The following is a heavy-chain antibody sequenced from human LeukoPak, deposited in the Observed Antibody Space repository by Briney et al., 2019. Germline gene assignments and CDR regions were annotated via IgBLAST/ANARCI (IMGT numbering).Heavy chain of an antibody. D-gene: IGHD4-11*01. V-gene: IGHV3-53*01. Sequence: GGSLRLSCAASGFTVSSNYMSWVRQAPGKGLEWVSVIYSGRSTYYADSVKGRFTISIDNAKNTLYLPMNSLTAEDTAVYYCARVTRPRDCSNYYYYYMDVWGKGTTVTVSS. CDR2: IYSGRST. J-gene: IGHJ6*03. CDR3: ARVTRPRDCSNYYYYYMDV. CDR1: GFTVSSNY.